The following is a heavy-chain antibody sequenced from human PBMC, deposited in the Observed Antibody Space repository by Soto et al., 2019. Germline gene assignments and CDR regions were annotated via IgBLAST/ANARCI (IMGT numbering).Heavy chain of an antibody. Sequence: GESLKISCAASGFTFSSSAMHWVRQTPGKGLEWVALISYDGSNNYYADSLKGRFTISRDNSKNTLYLQMNSLRAEDTAVYYCAREGSGYAVDYWGQGTLVTVSS. D-gene: IGHD5-12*01. CDR2: ISYDGSNN. J-gene: IGHJ4*02. CDR3: AREGSGYAVDY. CDR1: GFTFSSSA. V-gene: IGHV3-30-3*01.